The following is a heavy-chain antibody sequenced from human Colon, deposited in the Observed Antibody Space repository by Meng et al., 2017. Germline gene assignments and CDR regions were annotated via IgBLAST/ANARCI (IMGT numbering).Heavy chain of an antibody. D-gene: IGHD1-7*01. CDR2: IKQDGSEK. J-gene: IGHJ3*02. CDR3: ARVERNYGDAFDI. V-gene: IGHV3-7*01. CDR1: GFTFNNCW. Sequence: GGSLRLSCAASGFTFNNCWMSWVRQAPGQGLEWVASIKQDGSEKYYVDSVKGRFTISRDNAKNSLYLQMNSLRAEDTAVYYCARVERNYGDAFDIWGQGTMVTVSS.